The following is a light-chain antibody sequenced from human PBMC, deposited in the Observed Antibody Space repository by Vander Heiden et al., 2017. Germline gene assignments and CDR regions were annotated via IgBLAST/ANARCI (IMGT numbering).Light chain of an antibody. CDR1: QSVSSN. J-gene: IGKJ3*01. V-gene: IGKV3-15*01. CDR2: GAS. Sequence: EIVMTQSPATLSVSPGERATLSCRASQSVSSNFAWYQQKPGQAPRLLIYGASTRATGIPARFSGSGSGTEFTLTISSLQSEDFAVYYWQQYNNWPFTFGPGTKVDIK. CDR3: QQYNNWPFT.